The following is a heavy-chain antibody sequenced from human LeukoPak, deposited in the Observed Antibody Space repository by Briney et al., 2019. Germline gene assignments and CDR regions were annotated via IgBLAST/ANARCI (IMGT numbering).Heavy chain of an antibody. CDR3: AKVRVVFNWNYAYYFDS. V-gene: IGHV3-74*01. Sequence: GSLRLSCAASGFTFSKYGMTWVRQAPGKGLVWVSRINSDGSSTSYADSVKGRFTISRDNAKNTLYLQMNSLRAEDTAVYYCAKVRVVFNWNYAYYFDSWGQGTLVTVSS. D-gene: IGHD1-7*01. CDR1: GFTFSKYG. CDR2: INSDGSST. J-gene: IGHJ4*02.